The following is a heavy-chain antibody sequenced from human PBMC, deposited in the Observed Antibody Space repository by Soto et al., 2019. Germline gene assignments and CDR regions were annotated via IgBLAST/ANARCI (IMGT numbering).Heavy chain of an antibody. J-gene: IGHJ2*01. Sequence: QVQLVQSGAEVKKPGASVKVSCKASGYTFTGYYMHWVRQAPGQGLEWMGWINPNSGGTNYAQKFQGWVTMTRDTSISTAYMKLSRLRSDDTAVYYCARGRSSGWSNRNWYFDLWGRGTLVTVSS. CDR3: ARGRSSGWSNRNWYFDL. D-gene: IGHD6-19*01. CDR2: INPNSGGT. CDR1: GYTFTGYY. V-gene: IGHV1-2*04.